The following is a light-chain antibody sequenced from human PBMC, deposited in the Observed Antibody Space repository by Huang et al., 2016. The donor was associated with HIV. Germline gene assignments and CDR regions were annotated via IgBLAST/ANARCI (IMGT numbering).Light chain of an antibody. Sequence: IVMTQSPATLSVSPRERVTLSCRANRSVSTNLAWYQQRPGQAPRLLIYGSSNRARGVPARFSGSGSGTDFSLTISSLQSEDFALYYCHQYNNWLLSFGGGTRVDI. J-gene: IGKJ4*01. CDR1: RSVSTN. CDR2: GSS. V-gene: IGKV3-15*01. CDR3: HQYNNWLLS.